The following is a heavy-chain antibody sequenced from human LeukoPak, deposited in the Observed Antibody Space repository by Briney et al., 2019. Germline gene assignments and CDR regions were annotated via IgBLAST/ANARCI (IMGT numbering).Heavy chain of an antibody. J-gene: IGHJ5*02. V-gene: IGHV3-21*01. CDR3: ASGTPPVPHYYDSSIDP. CDR1: GFTFSSYS. Sequence: PGGSLRLSCAASGFTFSSYSMNWVRQAPGKGLEWVSSISSSSSYIYYADSVKGRFTISRDNAKNSLYLQMNSLRAEDTAVYYCASGTPPVPHYYDSSIDPWGQGTLVTVSS. D-gene: IGHD3-22*01. CDR2: ISSSSSYI.